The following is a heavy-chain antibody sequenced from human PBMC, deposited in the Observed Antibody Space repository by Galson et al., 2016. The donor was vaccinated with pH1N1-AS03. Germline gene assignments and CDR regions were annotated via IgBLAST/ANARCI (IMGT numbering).Heavy chain of an antibody. CDR3: AITAVADLEFDY. CDR1: GYTFTGYY. V-gene: IGHV1-2*02. D-gene: IGHD6-19*01. J-gene: IGHJ4*02. Sequence: VKVSCKASGYTFTGYYMHWVRQAPGQGLEWMGWINPNSGGTNYAQKFQGRVTMTRDTSISTAYMELSRLRSDDTAVYYYAITAVADLEFDYWGQGTLVTVSS. CDR2: INPNSGGT.